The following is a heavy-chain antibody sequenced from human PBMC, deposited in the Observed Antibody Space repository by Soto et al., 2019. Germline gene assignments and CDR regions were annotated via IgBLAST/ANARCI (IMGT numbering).Heavy chain of an antibody. CDR1: GFTFSSYD. CDR3: ASGGWGSSWYEGGSRIDY. CDR2: IGVAGDT. Sequence: GSLRLSCAASGFTFSSYDMHWVRQVAGKGLEWVSAIGVAGDTYYPDSVKGRFTISRENAKNSLYLQMNSLRAEDTAVYYCASGGWGSSWYEGGSRIDYWGQGTLVTVSS. V-gene: IGHV3-13*01. D-gene: IGHD6-13*01. J-gene: IGHJ4*02.